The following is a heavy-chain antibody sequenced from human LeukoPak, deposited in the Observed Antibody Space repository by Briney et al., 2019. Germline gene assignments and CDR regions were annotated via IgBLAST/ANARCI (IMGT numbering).Heavy chain of an antibody. Sequence: GGSLRLSCAASGFTFSNAWMSWARQAPGKGLNWAARIKSETDGGTTDYAAPVKGRFTISRDDSKNTLYLQMNSLKTEDTAVYFCTTVYDSSGYRFDPWGQGTLVTVSS. CDR3: TTVYDSSGYRFDP. V-gene: IGHV3-15*01. CDR2: IKSETDGGTT. D-gene: IGHD3-22*01. J-gene: IGHJ5*02. CDR1: GFTFSNAW.